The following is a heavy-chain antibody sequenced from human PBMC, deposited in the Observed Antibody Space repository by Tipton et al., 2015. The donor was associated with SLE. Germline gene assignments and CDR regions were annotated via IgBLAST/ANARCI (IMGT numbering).Heavy chain of an antibody. J-gene: IGHJ3*01. Sequence: TLSLTCTVSGASISSSGYFWTWFRQHPGKGLEWIGYISYSGTTYYNPSLKSRSTILADSSKNHFSLKMSAVTAADTAVYFCASPGGGSGSFYAFEFWDPGTVVGVSS. D-gene: IGHD3-10*01. CDR3: ASPGGGSGSFYAFEF. CDR1: GASISSSGYF. CDR2: ISYSGTT. V-gene: IGHV4-31*03.